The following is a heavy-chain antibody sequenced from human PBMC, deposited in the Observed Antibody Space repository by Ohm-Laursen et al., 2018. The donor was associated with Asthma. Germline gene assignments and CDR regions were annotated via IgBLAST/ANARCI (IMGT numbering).Heavy chain of an antibody. V-gene: IGHV3-33*08. CDR1: GFTFSSYG. Sequence: SLRLSCAASGFTFSSYGMHWVRQAPGKGLEWVAVIWYDGSNKYYADSVKGRFTISRDNSKNTLYLQMNSLRAEDTAVYYCARVVGPYYYGMDVWGQGTTVTVSS. J-gene: IGHJ6*02. CDR2: IWYDGSNK. CDR3: ARVVGPYYYGMDV.